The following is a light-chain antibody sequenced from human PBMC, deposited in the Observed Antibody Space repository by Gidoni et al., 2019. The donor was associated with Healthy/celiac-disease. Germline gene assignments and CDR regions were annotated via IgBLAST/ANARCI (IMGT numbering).Light chain of an antibody. Sequence: EIVLTQSPATLSLSPGERATLSCRASQSVSSYLAWYQQKPGQAPRLLIYDASNRATGIPARFSGSGSGTAFTLTISSLEPEDCAVYYCQQRSNWAGFTFGPGTKVDIK. CDR3: QQRSNWAGFT. CDR2: DAS. V-gene: IGKV3-11*01. J-gene: IGKJ3*01. CDR1: QSVSSY.